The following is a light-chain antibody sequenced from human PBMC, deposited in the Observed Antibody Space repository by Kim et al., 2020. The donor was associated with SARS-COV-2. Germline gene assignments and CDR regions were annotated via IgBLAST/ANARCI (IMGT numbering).Light chain of an antibody. CDR3: QSYDSNNHVV. CDR1: SGSIASNY. V-gene: IGLV6-57*02. Sequence: KPVPISCTGSSGSIASNYVQWFQQRPGSAPSTVIYEDDQRPSGVPDRFSGSIDSSSNSASLTISGLKTEDEADYYCQSYDSNNHVVFGGGTKLTVL. CDR2: EDD. J-gene: IGLJ2*01.